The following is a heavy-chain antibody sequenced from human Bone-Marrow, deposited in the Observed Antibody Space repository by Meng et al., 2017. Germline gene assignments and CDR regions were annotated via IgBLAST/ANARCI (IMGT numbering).Heavy chain of an antibody. D-gene: IGHD5-18*01. V-gene: IGHV4-34*01. CDR3: ARGRGYSYPRAFNDAFDI. CDR1: GGSFSGYY. J-gene: IGHJ3*02. CDR2: INHSGST. Sequence: SETLSLTCAVYGGSFSGYYWSWTRQPPGKGLEWIGEINHSGSTNYNPSLKSRVTISVDTSKNQFSLKLSSVTAADTAVYYCARGRGYSYPRAFNDAFDIWGQGTMVTVSS.